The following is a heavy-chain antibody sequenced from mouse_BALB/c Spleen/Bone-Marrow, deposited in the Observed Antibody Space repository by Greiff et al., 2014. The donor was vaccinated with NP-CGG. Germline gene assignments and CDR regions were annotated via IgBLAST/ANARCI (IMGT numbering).Heavy chain of an antibody. CDR2: IYPSDSYT. D-gene: IGHD1-1*01. CDR1: GYTFTSYW. J-gene: IGHJ2*01. Sequence: QVQLQQSGAELVRPGASVKLSCKASGYTFTSYWINWVKQRPGKGLEWIGNIYPSDSYTNYSQKFKDKATLTVDKSSSTAYMQLSSPTSEDSAVYYCTRSYGSSYEYYFDYWGQGTTLTVSS. V-gene: IGHV1-69*02. CDR3: TRSYGSSYEYYFDY.